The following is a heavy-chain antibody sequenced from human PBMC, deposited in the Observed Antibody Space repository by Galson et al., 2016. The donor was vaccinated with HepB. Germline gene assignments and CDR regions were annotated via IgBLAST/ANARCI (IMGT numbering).Heavy chain of an antibody. V-gene: IGHV1-69*13. CDR2: IIPIYGSP. D-gene: IGHD5-18*01. CDR3: ARGGYSYGYSSIEQ. J-gene: IGHJ4*02. CDR1: GGIFSSDA. Sequence: SVKVSCKASGGIFSSDAITWVRQAPGQGLEWMGGIIPIYGSPSYSQKFQGRVTITADAFTSTGYMEVRSLRSEDTAVYFCARGGYSYGYSSIEQRGQGTLVTVSS.